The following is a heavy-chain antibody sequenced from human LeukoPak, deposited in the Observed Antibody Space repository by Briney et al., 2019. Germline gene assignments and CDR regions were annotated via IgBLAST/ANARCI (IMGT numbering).Heavy chain of an antibody. J-gene: IGHJ4*02. CDR1: GYSFTSYW. V-gene: IGHV5-51*01. Sequence: PGEPLKICCKGSGYSFTSYWIGWVRQMPGKGLEWMGIIYPNDSDTRYSPSFQGQVTISADKSISTAYLQWSSLKASDTAMYYCAKQPTSMVRGIIITDYYFDYWGQGTLVTVSS. CDR2: IYPNDSDT. CDR3: AKQPTSMVRGIIITDYYFDY. D-gene: IGHD3-10*01.